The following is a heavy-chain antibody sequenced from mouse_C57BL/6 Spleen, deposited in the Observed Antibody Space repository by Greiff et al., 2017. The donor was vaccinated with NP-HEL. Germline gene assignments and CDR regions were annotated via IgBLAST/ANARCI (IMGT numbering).Heavy chain of an antibody. V-gene: IGHV5-6*01. J-gene: IGHJ4*01. CDR2: ISSGGSYT. CDR3: ARDYLYYYAMDY. Sequence: EVQGVESGGDLVKPGGSLKLSCAASGFTFSSYGMSWVRQTPDKRLEWVATISSGGSYTYYPDSVKGRFTISRDNAKNTLYLQMSSLKSEDTAMYYCARDYLYYYAMDYWGQGTSVTVSS. CDR1: GFTFSSYG. D-gene: IGHD2-4*01.